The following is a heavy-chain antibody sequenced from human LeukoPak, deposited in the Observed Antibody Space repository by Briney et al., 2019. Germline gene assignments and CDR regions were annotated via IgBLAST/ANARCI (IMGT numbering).Heavy chain of an antibody. D-gene: IGHD2-21*02. Sequence: SGPTLVKPTQTLTLTCTFSGFSLSIPDVGVGWIRQPPGKALEWLALIYWDDDKRYSPSLKSRLTITMDTSINQVVLTMTNLGPVDTGTYYCAHKCVGACSAAFDYWGQGTPVTVSS. CDR2: IYWDDDK. V-gene: IGHV2-5*02. CDR1: GFSLSIPDVG. J-gene: IGHJ4*02. CDR3: AHKCVGACSAAFDY.